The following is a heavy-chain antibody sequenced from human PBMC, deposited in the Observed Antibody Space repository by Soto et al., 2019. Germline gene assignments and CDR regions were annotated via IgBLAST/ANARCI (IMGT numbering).Heavy chain of an antibody. CDR3: ARLDCSGGSCYYYYMDV. J-gene: IGHJ6*03. V-gene: IGHV3-48*01. D-gene: IGHD2-15*01. CDR1: GFTFSSYS. CDR2: ISSSSSTI. Sequence: GGSLRLSCAASGFTFSSYSMNWVRQAPGKGLEWVSYISSSSSTIYYADSVKGRFTISRDNAKNSLYLQMNSLRAEDTAVYYCARLDCSGGSCYYYYMDVWGKGTTVTVSS.